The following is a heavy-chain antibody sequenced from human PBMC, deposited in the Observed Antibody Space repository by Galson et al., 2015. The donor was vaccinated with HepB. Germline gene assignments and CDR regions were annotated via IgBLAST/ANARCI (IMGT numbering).Heavy chain of an antibody. CDR3: AKVPHYDSSGYPFMSYYFDY. CDR2: ISGSGGST. CDR1: GFTFSSYA. Sequence: SLRLSCAASGFTFSSYAMSWVRQAPGKGLEWVSAISGSGGSTYYADSVKGRFTISRDNSKNTLYLQMNSLRAEDTAVYYCAKVPHYDSSGYPFMSYYFDYWGQGTLVTVSS. D-gene: IGHD3-22*01. J-gene: IGHJ4*02. V-gene: IGHV3-23*01.